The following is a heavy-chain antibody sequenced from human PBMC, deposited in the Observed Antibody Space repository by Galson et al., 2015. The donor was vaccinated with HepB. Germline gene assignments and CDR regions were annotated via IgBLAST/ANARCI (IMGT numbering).Heavy chain of an antibody. J-gene: IGHJ5*02. CDR1: GYTFTSYG. V-gene: IGHV1-18*04. D-gene: IGHD1-20*01. CDR3: ARSPLNNWNDVWNWFDP. Sequence: SVKVSCKASGYTFTSYGISWVRQAPGQGLEWMGWISAYNGNTNYAQKLQGRVTMTTDTSTSTAYMELRSLRSDDTAVYYCARSPLNNWNDVWNWFDPWGQGTLVTVSS. CDR2: ISAYNGNT.